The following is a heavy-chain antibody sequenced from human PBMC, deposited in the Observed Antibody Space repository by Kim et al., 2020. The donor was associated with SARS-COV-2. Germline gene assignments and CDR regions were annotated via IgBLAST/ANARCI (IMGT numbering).Heavy chain of an antibody. J-gene: IGHJ4*02. CDR3: ARRRSGYWSGGDCYFLDY. CDR1: VDSITSHY. Sequence: SETLSLTCAVSVDSITSHYWSWIRQTPGKGLEWIGYIYYSGSTNYNPSLKSRVTISVDTSKNQFSLKLSSVTAADTAVYYCARRRSGYWSGGDCYFLDYWGQGIPVTVSS. CDR2: IYYSGST. D-gene: IGHD2-15*01. V-gene: IGHV4-59*08.